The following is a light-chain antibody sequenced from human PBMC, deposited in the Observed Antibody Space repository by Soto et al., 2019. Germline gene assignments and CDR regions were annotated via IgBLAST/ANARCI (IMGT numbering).Light chain of an antibody. V-gene: IGLV2-23*02. Sequence: QSALTQPASVSGSPGQSITISCTGASSDVGNYNLVSWYQQHPGKAPKLMIYEVSKRPSGVSSRFSGSKSGNTASLTISGLQAEDEADYYCCSYAGTSTYVFGTGNKLTVL. J-gene: IGLJ1*01. CDR2: EVS. CDR1: SSDVGNYNL. CDR3: CSYAGTSTYV.